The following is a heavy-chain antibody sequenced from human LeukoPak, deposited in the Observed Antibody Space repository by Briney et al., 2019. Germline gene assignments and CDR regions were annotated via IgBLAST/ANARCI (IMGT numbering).Heavy chain of an antibody. J-gene: IGHJ6*03. V-gene: IGHV4-4*09. CDR2: IYTSGST. Sequence: SETLSLTCTVSGGSISSYYWSWIRQPPGKGLEWIGYIYTSGSTSYNPSLKSRVTISVDTSKNQFSLKLSSVTAADTAVYYCARSVSKYRLLSIHYYYYMDVWGKGTTVTVSS. CDR3: ARSVSKYRLLSIHYYYYMDV. D-gene: IGHD2-2*01. CDR1: GGSISSYY.